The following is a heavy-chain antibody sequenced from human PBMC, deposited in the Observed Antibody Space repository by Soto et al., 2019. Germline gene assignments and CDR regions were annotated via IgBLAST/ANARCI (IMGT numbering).Heavy chain of an antibody. CDR3: SLPAATVPARAFDI. D-gene: IGHD2-15*01. V-gene: IGHV1-69*02. CDR1: GGTFSSYT. CDR2: IIPILGIA. J-gene: IGHJ3*02. Sequence: QVQLVQSGAEVKKPGSSVKVSCKASGGTFSSYTISWVRQAPGQGLEWMGRIIPILGIANYAQKFQGRVTITADKTTTTAYMEQSSLRSEETAVYYSSLPAATVPARAFDIWGQGTMVTVSS.